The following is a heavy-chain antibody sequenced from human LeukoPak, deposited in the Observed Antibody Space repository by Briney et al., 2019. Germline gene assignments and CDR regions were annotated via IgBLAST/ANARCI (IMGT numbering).Heavy chain of an antibody. D-gene: IGHD3-22*01. Sequence: PSETLSLTCAVYGGSFSGYYWSWIRQPPGKGLEWIGEINHSGSTNYNPSLKSRVTISVDTSKNQFSLKLSSVTAADTAVYYCARAENYYDSSGYYSTDDYWGQGTLVTVSS. J-gene: IGHJ4*02. CDR1: GGSFSGYY. CDR2: INHSGST. CDR3: ARAENYYDSSGYYSTDDY. V-gene: IGHV4-34*01.